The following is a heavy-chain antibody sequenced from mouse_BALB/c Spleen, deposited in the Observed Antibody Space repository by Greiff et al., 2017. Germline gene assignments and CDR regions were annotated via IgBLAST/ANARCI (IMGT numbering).Heavy chain of an antibody. D-gene: IGHD4-1*01. CDR3: ARGANWDPFDY. Sequence: VQLQQSGPGLVKPSQSLSLTCTVTGYSITSDYAWNWIRQFPGNKLEWMGYISYSGSTSYNPSLKSRISITRDTSKNQFFLQLNSVTTEDTATYYCARGANWDPFDYWGQGTTLTVSS. V-gene: IGHV3-2*02. J-gene: IGHJ2*01. CDR1: GYSITSDYA. CDR2: ISYSGST.